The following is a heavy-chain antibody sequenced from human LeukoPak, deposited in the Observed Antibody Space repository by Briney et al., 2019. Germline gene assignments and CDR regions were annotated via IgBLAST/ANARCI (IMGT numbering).Heavy chain of an antibody. V-gene: IGHV7-4-1*02. CDR1: GYTFTSNA. J-gene: IGHJ4*02. Sequence: ASVKVSCKASGYTFTSNAMNWVRQAPGQGLQWMGWINTNTGNPTYAQGFTGRFVFSLDTSVSTAYLQISSLKAEDTAVYYCARAPPYYGSGSYYFDYWGQGTLVTVSS. CDR3: ARAPPYYGSGSYYFDY. CDR2: INTNTGNP. D-gene: IGHD3-10*01.